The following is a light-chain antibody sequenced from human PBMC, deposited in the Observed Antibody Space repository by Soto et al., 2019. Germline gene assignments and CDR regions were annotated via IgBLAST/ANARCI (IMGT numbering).Light chain of an antibody. V-gene: IGLV2-14*03. CDR2: DVS. CDR1: SSDVGGYNY. Sequence: QSALTQPASVSGSPGQSITISCTGTSSDVGGYNYVSWYQQHPGKAPKLMMYDVSNRPSGISNRFSGSKSGNTASLTISGLQAEDEADYYCSSYTSSNTLLFGGGTKLTVL. CDR3: SSYTSSNTLL. J-gene: IGLJ2*01.